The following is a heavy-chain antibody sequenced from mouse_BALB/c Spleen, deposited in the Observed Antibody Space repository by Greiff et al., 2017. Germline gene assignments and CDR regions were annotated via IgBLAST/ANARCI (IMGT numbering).Heavy chain of an antibody. CDR2: ISSGGSYT. J-gene: IGHJ4*01. V-gene: IGHV5-9-3*01. D-gene: IGHD2-4*01. Sequence: EVHLVESGGGLVKPGGSLKLSCAASGFTFSSYAMSWVRQTPEKRLEWVATISSGGSYTYYPDSVKGRFTISRDNAKNTLYLQMSSLRSEDTAMYYCARLGNDYDGAMDYWGQGTSVTVSS. CDR1: GFTFSSYA. CDR3: ARLGNDYDGAMDY.